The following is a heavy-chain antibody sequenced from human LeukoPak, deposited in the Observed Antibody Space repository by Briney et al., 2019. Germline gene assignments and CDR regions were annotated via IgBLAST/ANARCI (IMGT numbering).Heavy chain of an antibody. D-gene: IGHD4-17*01. Sequence: SETLSLTCTVSGGSISSYYWGWIRQPPGKGLEWIGSIYYSGSTSYNPSLKSRVTISVDTSRNQFSLKLSSVTAADTAVYYCARDDPYGYYFDYWGQGTLVTVSS. V-gene: IGHV4-39*07. CDR3: ARDDPYGYYFDY. J-gene: IGHJ4*02. CDR2: IYYSGST. CDR1: GGSISSYY.